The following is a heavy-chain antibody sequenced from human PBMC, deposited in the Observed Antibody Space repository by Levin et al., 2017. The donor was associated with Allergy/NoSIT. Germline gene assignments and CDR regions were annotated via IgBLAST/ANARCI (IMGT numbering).Heavy chain of an antibody. V-gene: IGHV1-18*01. D-gene: IGHD4-17*01. J-gene: IGHJ3*02. CDR1: GYTFTNFG. CDR2: ISAKTGNT. CDR3: ARDHFTKYGDYGASVDS. Sequence: GASVKVSCKASGYTFTNFGVSWVRQAPGQGLEWMGWISAKTGNTNYAQKLQGRVIMTRDTSTSTAYMELRSLRSDDTAVYYCARDHFTKYGDYGASVDSWGQGTMVTVSS.